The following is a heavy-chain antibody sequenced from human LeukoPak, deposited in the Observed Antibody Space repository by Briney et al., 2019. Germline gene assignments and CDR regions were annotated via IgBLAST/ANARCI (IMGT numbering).Heavy chain of an antibody. V-gene: IGHV4-4*02. CDR1: GGSISSSNW. CDR3: ARVEYWFDP. CDR2: NYHSGST. J-gene: IGHJ5*02. D-gene: IGHD3-3*01. Sequence: PSETLSLTCAVSGGSISSSNWWCWVRQPPGKGLEWIGENYHSGSTNYNPSLKSRSTISINKSNNQFSIKLNSLTAATTAMYYCARVEYWFDPWGQGTLVTVSS.